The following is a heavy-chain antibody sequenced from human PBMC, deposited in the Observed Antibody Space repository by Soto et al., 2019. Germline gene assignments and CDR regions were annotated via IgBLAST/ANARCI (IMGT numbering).Heavy chain of an antibody. CDR2: IYSGGNT. Sequence: EVQLVETGGDLIQPGGSLRLSCAASEFTVSSSYMSWVRQAPGKGLEWVSIIYSGGNTYYADFVKGRFTISRDNSKNTLYLEMNSLRPEDAALYYCAKDMDPYSGSSILSYYYYGMNVWGQGTTVTVSS. D-gene: IGHD1-26*01. J-gene: IGHJ6*02. CDR1: EFTVSSSY. V-gene: IGHV3-53*05. CDR3: AKDMDPYSGSSILSYYYYGMNV.